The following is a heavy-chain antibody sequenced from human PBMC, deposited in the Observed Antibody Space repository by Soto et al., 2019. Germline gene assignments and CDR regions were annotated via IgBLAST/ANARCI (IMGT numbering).Heavy chain of an antibody. V-gene: IGHV3-23*01. CDR1: GFTLSSYA. CDR2: ISGSGGST. J-gene: IGHJ3*02. CDR3: ANFRGGDGDAFDI. D-gene: IGHD2-21*01. Sequence: PVGSLRLSCAASGFTLSSYAMSWVRQAPGKGLEWVSAISGSGGSTYYADSVKGRFTISRDNSKNTLYLQMNSLSAEDTAVYYRANFRGGDGDAFDIWGQGTMVTVSS.